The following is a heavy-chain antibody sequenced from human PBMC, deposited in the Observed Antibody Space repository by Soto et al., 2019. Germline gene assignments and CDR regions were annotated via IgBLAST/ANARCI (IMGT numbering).Heavy chain of an antibody. D-gene: IGHD3-22*01. J-gene: IGHJ4*02. V-gene: IGHV4-39*01. CDR1: GGSISTGSYY. Sequence: QLQLQESGPGLVKHSETLSLTCTVSGGSISTGSYYWGWIRQPPGKGLEWIGSIYYSGSTYYNPSLKSRVTISVDTSKNQFSLKLSSVTAADTAVYYCARDYDSSGDYSGQGTLVTVSS. CDR3: ARDYDSSGDY. CDR2: IYYSGST.